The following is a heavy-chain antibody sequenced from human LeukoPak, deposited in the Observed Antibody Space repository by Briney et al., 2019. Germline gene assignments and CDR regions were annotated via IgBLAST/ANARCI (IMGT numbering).Heavy chain of an antibody. V-gene: IGHV1-8*01. D-gene: IGHD3-22*01. CDR3: ASLKDSSGYRFDY. CDR1: GYTFTSYD. Sequence: ASVTVSCKASGYTFTSYDINWVRQATGQGLEWMGWMNPNSGNTGYAQKFQGRVTMTRNTPISTAYMELSSLRSEDTAVYYCASLKDSSGYRFDYWGQGTLVTVSS. CDR2: MNPNSGNT. J-gene: IGHJ4*02.